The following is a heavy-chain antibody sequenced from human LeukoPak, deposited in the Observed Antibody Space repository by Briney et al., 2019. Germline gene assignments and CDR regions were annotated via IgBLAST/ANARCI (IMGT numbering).Heavy chain of an antibody. CDR3: ARPKRIVVVPAAILGKYWFDP. J-gene: IGHJ5*02. CDR1: GYTFTSYD. V-gene: IGHV1-8*03. D-gene: IGHD2-2*01. Sequence: ASVKVSCKASGYTFTSYDINWVRQANGQGLEWMGWMNPNSGNTGYAQKFQGRVTITRNTSISTAYMELSSLRSEDTAVYYCARPKRIVVVPAAILGKYWFDPWGQGTVVTVSS. CDR2: MNPNSGNT.